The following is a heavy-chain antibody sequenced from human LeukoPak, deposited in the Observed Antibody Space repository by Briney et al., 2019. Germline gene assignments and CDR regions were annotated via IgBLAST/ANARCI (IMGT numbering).Heavy chain of an antibody. CDR1: GFTFSSYA. V-gene: IGHV3-23*01. D-gene: IGHD3-9*01. J-gene: IGHJ4*02. CDR2: ISGSGGST. CDR3: AKVDDILTGYLDY. Sequence: GGSLRLSCAASGFTFSSYAMSWVRQAPGKGLEWVSAISGSGGSTYYADSVKGRFTIYRDNSKITLYLQMNSLRAEDTAVYYCAKVDDILTGYLDYWGQGTLVTVSS.